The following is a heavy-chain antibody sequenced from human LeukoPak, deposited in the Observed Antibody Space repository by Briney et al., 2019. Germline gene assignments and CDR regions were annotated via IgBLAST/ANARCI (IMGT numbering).Heavy chain of an antibody. CDR2: ISWNSGSI. J-gene: IGHJ5*02. Sequence: GGSLRLSCAASGFTFDDYAMHWVRQAPGKGLEWVSGISWNSGSIGYADSVKGRFTISRDNAKNSLYLQMNSLRAEDTALYYCAKDAARRLVLNWFDPWGQGTLVTVSS. CDR3: AKDAARRLVLNWFDP. V-gene: IGHV3-9*01. CDR1: GFTFDDYA. D-gene: IGHD6-19*01.